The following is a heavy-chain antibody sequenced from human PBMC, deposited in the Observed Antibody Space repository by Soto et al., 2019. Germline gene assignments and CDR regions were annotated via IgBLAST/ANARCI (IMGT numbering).Heavy chain of an antibody. CDR1: GFTFSTYS. CDR2: ISSSSSTI. Sequence: GGSLRLSCAASGFTFSTYSMKWVRQAPGKGLEWVSYISSSSSTIYYADSVKGRFTISRDNAKNSLYLQMNNLRAEDTAVYYCARALWDSRGGGYYMDVWGKGTTVTVSS. D-gene: IGHD6-13*01. V-gene: IGHV3-48*01. CDR3: ARALWDSRGGGYYMDV. J-gene: IGHJ6*03.